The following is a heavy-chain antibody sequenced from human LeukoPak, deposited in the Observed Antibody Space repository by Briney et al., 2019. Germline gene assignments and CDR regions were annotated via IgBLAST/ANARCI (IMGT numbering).Heavy chain of an antibody. CDR1: GYTFTGHY. D-gene: IGHD6-19*01. CDR3: ARAAIAVAGDYHYHYMDV. CDR2: ISPSSGDT. J-gene: IGHJ6*03. Sequence: EASVKVSCKASGYTFTGHYMHWVRQAPGQGLEWMGWISPSSGDTDYSQRFQGRVTMTRDTSISTAYMELSRLRSDDTAVYYCARAAIAVAGDYHYHYMDVWGKGTTVTVSS. V-gene: IGHV1-2*02.